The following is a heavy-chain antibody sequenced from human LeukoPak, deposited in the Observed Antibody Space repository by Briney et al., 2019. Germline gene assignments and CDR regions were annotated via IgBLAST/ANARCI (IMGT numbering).Heavy chain of an antibody. CDR1: GYTFTSYA. J-gene: IGHJ4*02. D-gene: IGHD6-13*01. Sequence: APVKVSCKASGYTFTSYAINWVRQAPGQGLEWMGWISAYNGNTNYAQKLQGRVTMTTDTSTSTAYMELRSLRSDDTAVYYCARTPSTSETAAGSFDYWGQGTLVTVSS. V-gene: IGHV1-18*01. CDR2: ISAYNGNT. CDR3: ARTPSTSETAAGSFDY.